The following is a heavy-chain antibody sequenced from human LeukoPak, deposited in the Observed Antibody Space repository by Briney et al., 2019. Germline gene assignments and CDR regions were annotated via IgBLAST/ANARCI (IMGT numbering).Heavy chain of an antibody. CDR1: GYTFTGYY. CDR3: ARLYYYGSGSYYDDY. CDR2: INPNSGGT. D-gene: IGHD3-10*01. J-gene: IGHJ4*02. V-gene: IGHV1-2*02. Sequence: ASVKVSCKASGYTFTGYYMHWVRQAPGQGLEWMGWINPNSGGTNYAQKFQGRVTMTRDTSISTAYMELSRLRSDDTAVYHCARLYYYGSGSYYDDYWGQGTLVTVSS.